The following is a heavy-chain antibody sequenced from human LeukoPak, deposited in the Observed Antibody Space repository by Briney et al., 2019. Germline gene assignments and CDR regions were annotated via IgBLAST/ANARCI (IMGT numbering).Heavy chain of an antibody. V-gene: IGHV3-21*01. CDR1: GFIFGGYS. J-gene: IGHJ4*02. D-gene: IGHD6-19*01. CDR3: ARGPNLYYSSGWYLLRYFDY. Sequence: GGSLRLSCVASGFIFGGYSMNWVRQAPGKGLEWVSSISSSSTYIYYADSLKGRFTISRDNAKNSLYLHMNSLRAEDTAVYYCARGPNLYYSSGWYLLRYFDYWGQGTLVTVSS. CDR2: ISSSSTYI.